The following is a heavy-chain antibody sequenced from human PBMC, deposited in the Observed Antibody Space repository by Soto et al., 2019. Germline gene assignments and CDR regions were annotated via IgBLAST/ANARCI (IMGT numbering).Heavy chain of an antibody. CDR2: IYPGDSDT. CDR1: GYSFTSYW. D-gene: IGHD3-22*01. J-gene: IGHJ6*04. Sequence: GESLKISCKGSGYSFTSYWIGWVRQMPGKGLEWMGIIYPGDSDTRYSPSFQGQVTISADKSISTAYLQWSSLKASDTAMYYCARLYDSSGYFYYYYGMDVWGKGTTVTVSS. CDR3: ARLYDSSGYFYYYYGMDV. V-gene: IGHV5-51*01.